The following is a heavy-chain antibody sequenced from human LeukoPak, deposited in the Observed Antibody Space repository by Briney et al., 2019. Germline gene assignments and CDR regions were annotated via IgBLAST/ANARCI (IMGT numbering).Heavy chain of an antibody. CDR3: ARDGSNSVWIDY. CDR2: INSDGSTT. D-gene: IGHD6-19*01. J-gene: IGHJ4*02. CDR1: GFTFSRYW. V-gene: IGHV3-74*01. Sequence: GGSLRLSCAASGFTFSRYWMHWVRHVPGKGLLWVSRINSDGSTTTYADFVKGRFTISRDDAKNTLHLQMNILRAEDTAVYYCARDGSNSVWIDYWGQGTLVTVSS.